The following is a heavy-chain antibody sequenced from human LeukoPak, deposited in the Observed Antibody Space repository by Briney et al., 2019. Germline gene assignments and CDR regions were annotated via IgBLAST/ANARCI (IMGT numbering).Heavy chain of an antibody. CDR1: GYSLTRYW. CDR3: AILNHPDGRVY. J-gene: IGHJ4*02. Sequence: GGSLKISWKGSGYSLTRYWIGWVRPMPGKGLEWMGIIYPGESDGRYSPSFQGQVSISTDRSISTAYLQWSSLQASDTVIYYCAILNHPDGRVYWGQGTLVTVSS. D-gene: IGHD5-24*01. CDR2: IYPGESDG. V-gene: IGHV5-51*01.